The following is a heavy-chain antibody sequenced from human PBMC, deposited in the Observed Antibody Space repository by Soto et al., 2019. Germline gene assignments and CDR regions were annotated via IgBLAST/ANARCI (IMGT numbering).Heavy chain of an antibody. CDR3: ARGVSVTLAVQGGAPDKNYFDS. CDR1: GGSFSGFY. V-gene: IGHV4-34*04. CDR2: IDHSGIT. D-gene: IGHD1-26*01. J-gene: IGHJ4*02. Sequence: SETLSLTCAVSGGSFSGFYWSWIRQSSGKGLEWIGEIDHSGITNHNTALKSRATMSGDTSKNQFSLKLRSVTAADTAVYYCARGVSVTLAVQGGAPDKNYFDSWSQGTLVTVSS.